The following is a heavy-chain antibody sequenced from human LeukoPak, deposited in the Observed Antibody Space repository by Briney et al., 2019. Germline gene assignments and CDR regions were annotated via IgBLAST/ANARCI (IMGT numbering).Heavy chain of an antibody. CDR1: GYTFTSYG. CDR3: ARAPILRYIWATPFDY. J-gene: IGHJ4*02. CDR2: ISAYNGNT. Sequence: ASVTVSCTASGYTFTSYGISWVRQAPGQGLEWMGWISAYNGNTNYAQKLQGRVTMTTDTSTSTAYMELRSLRSDDTAVYYCARAPILRYIWATPFDYWGQGTLVTVSS. D-gene: IGHD3-16*01. V-gene: IGHV1-18*01.